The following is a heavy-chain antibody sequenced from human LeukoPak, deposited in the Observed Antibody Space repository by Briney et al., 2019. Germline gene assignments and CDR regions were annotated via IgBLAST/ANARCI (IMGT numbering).Heavy chain of an antibody. V-gene: IGHV1-2*02. J-gene: IGHJ6*02. Sequence: GAPVKVSCKASGYTFTGYYMHRVRQAPGQGLERMGWINPNSGGTNYAQKFQGRVTMTRDTSISTAYMELSRLRSDDTAVYYCAMLPLESIAARGPYYYYGMDVWGQGTTVTVSS. D-gene: IGHD6-6*01. CDR1: GYTFTGYY. CDR2: INPNSGGT. CDR3: AMLPLESIAARGPYYYYGMDV.